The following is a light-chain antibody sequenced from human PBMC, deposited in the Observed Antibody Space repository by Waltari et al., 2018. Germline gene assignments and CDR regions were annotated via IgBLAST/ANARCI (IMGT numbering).Light chain of an antibody. J-gene: IGLJ2*01. V-gene: IGLV2-14*03. CDR1: RHDVGGYDF. Sequence: QSALTQPASVSGPPGQSITIPCPGSRHDVGGYDFVPWYQQHPGKAPKLIIYDVSDRPSGVSNRFSRSKSGNTASLTISGLQAEDEAGYYCSSYRDSSTRIFGGGTKLTVL. CDR3: SSYRDSSTRI. CDR2: DVS.